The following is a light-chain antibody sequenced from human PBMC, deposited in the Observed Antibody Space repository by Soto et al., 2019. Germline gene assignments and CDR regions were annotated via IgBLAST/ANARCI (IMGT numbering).Light chain of an antibody. CDR3: WERDNWPLT. J-gene: IGKJ1*01. Sequence: EIVLTQSPGTLSLSPGERATLSCRASQSVSSYLAWYQQKPGQAPRLLIYDASTRATGISARFSGSGSGTDFTLTMRSRETEDFANYYCWERDNWPLTFGQGTKVEVK. CDR1: QSVSSY. V-gene: IGKV3-11*01. CDR2: DAS.